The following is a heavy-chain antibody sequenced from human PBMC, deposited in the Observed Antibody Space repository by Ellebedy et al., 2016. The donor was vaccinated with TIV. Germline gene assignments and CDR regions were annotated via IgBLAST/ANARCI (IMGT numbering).Heavy chain of an antibody. V-gene: IGHV3-7*01. CDR1: TFSFRSYW. CDR2: IRVDGNEK. D-gene: IGHD4-17*01. Sequence: GESLKISCAASTFSFRSYWMTWVRQPPGKGLEWVANIRVDGNEKYYVDSVKGRFTISRDNGKNSLYLQMNSLRAEDTAVYYCATDGSYGDYLSPTHAFEIWGQGTKVTVSS. J-gene: IGHJ3*02. CDR3: ATDGSYGDYLSPTHAFEI.